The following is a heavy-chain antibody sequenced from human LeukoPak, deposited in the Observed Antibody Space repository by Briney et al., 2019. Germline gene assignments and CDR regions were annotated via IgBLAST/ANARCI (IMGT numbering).Heavy chain of an antibody. CDR1: GYIFNGYD. D-gene: IGHD2-2*01. CDR3: ARGECSSTSCYDWFDP. CDR2: MNPNSGNT. V-gene: IGHV1-8*02. J-gene: IGHJ5*02. Sequence: GASVKVSCKASGYIFNGYDINWVRQATGQGLEWMGWMNPNSGNTGYAQKFQGRVTMTRNTSISTAYMELSSLRSEDTAVYYCARGECSSTSCYDWFDPWGQGTLVTVSS.